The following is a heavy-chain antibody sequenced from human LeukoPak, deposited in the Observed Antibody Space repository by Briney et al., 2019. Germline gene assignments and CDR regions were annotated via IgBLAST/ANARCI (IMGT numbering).Heavy chain of an antibody. V-gene: IGHV4-34*01. CDR2: INHSGST. J-gene: IGHJ6*03. Sequence: SETLSLXCAVYGGSFSGYYWSWIRQPPGKELEWIGEINHSGSTNYNPSLKSRVTISVDTSKNQFSLKLSSVTAAHTAVYYCARVAPGYHYYYYMDVWGKGTTVTVSS. CDR3: ARVAPGYHYYYYMDV. CDR1: GGSFSGYY. D-gene: IGHD2-15*01.